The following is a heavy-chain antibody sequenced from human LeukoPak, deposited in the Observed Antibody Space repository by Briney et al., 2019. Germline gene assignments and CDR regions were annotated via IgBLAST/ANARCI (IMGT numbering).Heavy chain of an antibody. CDR2: IVVGGGNT. CDR1: GFTFTSSA. J-gene: IGHJ4*02. V-gene: IGHV1-58*02. D-gene: IGHD1-26*01. Sequence: SVKVSCKASGFTFTSSAIQWVRQARGQRLEWIGWIVVGGGNTNYAQKFQERVTITRDLSTTTAYMELSSLRSEDTAVYYCAADEAQYSRSYSFDYWGQGTLVTVSS. CDR3: AADEAQYSRSYSFDY.